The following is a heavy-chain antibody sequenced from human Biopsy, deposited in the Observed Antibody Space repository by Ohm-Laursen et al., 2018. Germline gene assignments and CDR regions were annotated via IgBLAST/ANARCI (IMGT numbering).Heavy chain of an antibody. CDR2: ISCTGYT. CDR3: ARGSNDYGGLYFPR. Sequence: SDTLSLSCTVSGGSFTGHYWSWIRQPPGKGLEWIGHISCTGYTSYNASLKSRVTISVDTSRNHFSLRLSSLTAADPAVYYCARGSNDYGGLYFPRWGQGTLLTVSS. CDR1: GGSFTGHY. D-gene: IGHD4-23*01. J-gene: IGHJ4*02. V-gene: IGHV4-59*11.